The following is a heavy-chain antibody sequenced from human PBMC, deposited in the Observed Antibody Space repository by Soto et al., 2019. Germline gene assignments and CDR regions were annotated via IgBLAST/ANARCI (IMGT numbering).Heavy chain of an antibody. CDR2: IYSGGST. CDR1: GFTVISNY. J-gene: IGHJ6*02. D-gene: IGHD3-10*01. Sequence: PGGSLRLSCAASGFTVISNYMSWVLQAPGKGLEWVSVIYSGGSTYYADSVKGRFTISRDNSKNTLYLQMNSLRAEDTAVYYCARGSGDYVFYYYYGMAGWGQGTTVTVSS. V-gene: IGHV3-66*01. CDR3: ARGSGDYVFYYYYGMAG.